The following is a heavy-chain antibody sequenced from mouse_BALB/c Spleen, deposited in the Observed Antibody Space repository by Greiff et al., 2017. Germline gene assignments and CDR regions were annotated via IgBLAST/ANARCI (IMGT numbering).Heavy chain of an antibody. CDR1: GFSLTSYG. J-gene: IGHJ3*01. CDR3: SRDQDYGSRSWFAY. V-gene: IGHV2-9*02. Sequence: QVQLQQSGPGLVAPSQSLSITCPVSGFSLTSYGVHWVRQPPGKGLEWLGVIWAGGSTNYNSALMSRLSISKDNSKSQVFLKMNSLQTDDTAMYYCSRDQDYGSRSWFAYWGQGTLVTVSA. D-gene: IGHD1-1*01. CDR2: IWAGGST.